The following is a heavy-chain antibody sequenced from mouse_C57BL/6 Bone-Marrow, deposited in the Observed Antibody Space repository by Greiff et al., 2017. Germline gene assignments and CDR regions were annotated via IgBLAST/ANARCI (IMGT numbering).Heavy chain of an antibody. CDR3: TTEVGYRGRDYYAMDY. Sequence: DVHLVESGAELVRPGASVKLSCTASGFNIKDDYMHWVKQRPEQGLEWIGWIDPENGDTEYASKFQGKATITADTSSNTAYLQLSSLTSEDTAVYYCTTEVGYRGRDYYAMDYWGQGTSVTVSS. CDR1: GFNIKDDY. J-gene: IGHJ4*01. V-gene: IGHV14-4*01. D-gene: IGHD2-14*01. CDR2: IDPENGDT.